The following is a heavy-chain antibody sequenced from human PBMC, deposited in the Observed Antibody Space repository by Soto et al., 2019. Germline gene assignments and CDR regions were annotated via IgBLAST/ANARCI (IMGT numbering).Heavy chain of an antibody. D-gene: IGHD2-2*01. Sequence: SETLSLTCSVSGGSISYNSYYWGWIRQPPGKGLEWVGGIFYTGTTYYSPSLKDRVTISVDASKNSFSLNLTSVTAADSAVYFCARLVVVAPVANAWGQGTLVTVSS. J-gene: IGHJ5*02. CDR3: ARLVVVAPVANA. CDR1: GGSISYNSYY. CDR2: IFYTGTT. V-gene: IGHV4-39*02.